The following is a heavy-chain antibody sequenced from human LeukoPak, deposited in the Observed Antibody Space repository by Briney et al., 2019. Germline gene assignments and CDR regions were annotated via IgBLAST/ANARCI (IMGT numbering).Heavy chain of an antibody. CDR3: AKDWGNYYDSSGYYYLDAFDI. CDR2: ISGSGGST. J-gene: IGHJ3*02. CDR1: GFTFSSYG. D-gene: IGHD3-22*01. V-gene: IGHV3-23*01. Sequence: GGSLRLSCAASGFTFSSYGMSWVRQAPGKGLEWVSAISGSGGSTYYADSVKGRFTISRDNSKNTLYLQMNSLRAEDTAVYYCAKDWGNYYDSSGYYYLDAFDIWGQGTMVTVSS.